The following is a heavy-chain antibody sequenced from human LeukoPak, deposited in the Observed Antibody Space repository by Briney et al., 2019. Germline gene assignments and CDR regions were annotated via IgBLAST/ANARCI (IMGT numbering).Heavy chain of an antibody. V-gene: IGHV1-69*04. CDR2: IIPILGIA. Sequence: ASVKVSCKASGGTFSSYAISWVRQAPGQGLEWMGRIIPILGIANYAQKFQGRVTITTDESTSTAYMELSSLRSEDTAVYYCARAYSSSWHGFDPWGQGTLVTVSS. CDR3: ARAYSSSWHGFDP. J-gene: IGHJ5*02. D-gene: IGHD6-13*01. CDR1: GGTFSSYA.